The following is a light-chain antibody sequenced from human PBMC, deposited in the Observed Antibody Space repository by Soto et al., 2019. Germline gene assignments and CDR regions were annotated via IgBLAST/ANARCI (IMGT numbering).Light chain of an antibody. V-gene: IGLV2-18*02. Sequence: QSALTQPPSVSGSPGQSVTISCTGTSSDVGAYARVSWYQQPPGTAPRVIIYDVSNRPSGVPDRFSGSKSGNTASLTISGLLPEDEAEYYCSSVTTWTTLVFGGGTKVTVL. CDR1: SSDVGAYAR. J-gene: IGLJ2*01. CDR3: SSVTTWTTLV. CDR2: DVS.